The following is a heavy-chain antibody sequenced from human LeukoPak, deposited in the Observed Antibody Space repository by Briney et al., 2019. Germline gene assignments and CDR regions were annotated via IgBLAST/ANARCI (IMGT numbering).Heavy chain of an antibody. Sequence: GGSLRLSCAASGFTVSSNYMSWVRQAPGKGLEWVSVIYSGGSTYYADSVKGRFTISRDNSKNTLYLQMNSLRAEDTAVYYCAKNPRYFDWLLLPADFDYWGQGTLVTVSS. J-gene: IGHJ4*02. CDR3: AKNPRYFDWLLLPADFDY. CDR2: IYSGGST. CDR1: GFTVSSNY. V-gene: IGHV3-53*01. D-gene: IGHD3-9*01.